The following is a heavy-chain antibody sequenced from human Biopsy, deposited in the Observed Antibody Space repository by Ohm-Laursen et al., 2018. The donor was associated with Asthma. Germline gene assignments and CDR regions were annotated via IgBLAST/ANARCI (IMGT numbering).Heavy chain of an antibody. CDR2: ISVYNGNT. Sequence: SVKVSCKTSGYTFNSVGITWVRQAPGQVLEWMGWISVYNGNTKVAQKLQDRVAMITDTSTSTAYMELRSLRSDDTAVYFCARAVDYSHYYGIDVWGQGTTVTVS. CDR1: GYTFNSVG. CDR3: ARAVDYSHYYGIDV. D-gene: IGHD3-10*01. J-gene: IGHJ6*02. V-gene: IGHV1-18*01.